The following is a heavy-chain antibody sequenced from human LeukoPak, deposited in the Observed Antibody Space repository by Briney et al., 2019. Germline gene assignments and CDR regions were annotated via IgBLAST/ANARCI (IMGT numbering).Heavy chain of an antibody. Sequence: GGSLRLSCAASGFTFSSYAMSWARQAPGKGLEWVSAISGSGGSTYYADSVKGRFTISRDNSKNTLYLQMNSLRAEDTAVYYCARKGIGSSRYQNMDVWGKGTTVTVSS. CDR1: GFTFSSYA. CDR3: ARKGIGSSRYQNMDV. CDR2: ISGSGGST. J-gene: IGHJ6*03. D-gene: IGHD6-25*01. V-gene: IGHV3-23*01.